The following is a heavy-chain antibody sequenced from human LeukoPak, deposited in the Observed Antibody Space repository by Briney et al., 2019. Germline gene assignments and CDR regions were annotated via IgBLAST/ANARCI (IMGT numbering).Heavy chain of an antibody. V-gene: IGHV3-23*01. D-gene: IGHD2-15*01. CDR3: AKGSLGHCTGSSCYDFDY. CDR1: GFTFSTYA. Sequence: PGGSLRLSCAASGFTFSTYAMNWVRQAPGKGLERVSGISGGGGSTYYADSVKGRFTISRDNSKNTLYLQMNSLRAEDTAVYYCAKGSLGHCTGSSCYDFDYWGQGTLVTVSS. J-gene: IGHJ4*02. CDR2: ISGGGGST.